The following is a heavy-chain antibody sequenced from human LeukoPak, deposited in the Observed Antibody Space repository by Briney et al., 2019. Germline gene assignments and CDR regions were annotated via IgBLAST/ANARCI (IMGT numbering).Heavy chain of an antibody. CDR2: ISYDGSNK. CDR3: AKDTAMTWGGVDY. J-gene: IGHJ4*02. V-gene: IGHV3-30*04. CDR1: GFTFSSYA. Sequence: PGGSLRLSCAASGFTFSSYAMHWVRQAPGKGLEWVAVISYDGSNKYYADSVKGRFTISRDNSKNTLYLQMNSLRAEDTAVYYCAKDTAMTWGGVDYWGQGTLVTVSS. D-gene: IGHD5-18*01.